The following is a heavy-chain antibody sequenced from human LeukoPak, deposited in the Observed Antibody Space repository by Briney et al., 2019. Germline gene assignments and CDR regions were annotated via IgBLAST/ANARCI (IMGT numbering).Heavy chain of an antibody. Sequence: GGSLRLSCAASGITFSSYMLTWVRQAPGKGLEWVSSISSSSSYIYYADSVKGRFTISRDNAKNSLYVQMNSLRAEDTAVYYCVRDMTTATTCYLQHWGQGTLVTVSS. CDR1: GITFSSYM. J-gene: IGHJ1*01. D-gene: IGHD4-17*01. CDR2: ISSSSSYI. CDR3: VRDMTTATTCYLQH. V-gene: IGHV3-21*01.